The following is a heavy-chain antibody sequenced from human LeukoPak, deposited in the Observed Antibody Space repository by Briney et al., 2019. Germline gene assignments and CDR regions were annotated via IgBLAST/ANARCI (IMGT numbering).Heavy chain of an antibody. V-gene: IGHV4-39*01. CDR3: ARSREWELLLDH. CDR2: IYYSGST. CDR1: GGSISSSSYY. J-gene: IGHJ4*02. D-gene: IGHD1-26*01. Sequence: SETLSLTCTVSGGSISSSSYYWGWIRQPPGKGLEWIGSIYYSGSTYYNPSLKSRVTISVDTSKNQFSLKLSSVTAADTAVYYCARSREWELLLDHWGQGTLVTVSS.